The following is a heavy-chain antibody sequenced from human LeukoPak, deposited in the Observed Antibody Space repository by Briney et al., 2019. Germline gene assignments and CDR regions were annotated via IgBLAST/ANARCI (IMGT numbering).Heavy chain of an antibody. CDR1: GFTFSSYG. CDR2: IWYDGSNK. D-gene: IGHD3-10*01. J-gene: IGHJ4*02. CDR3: ARGGQLWFGEVDY. V-gene: IGHV3-33*01. Sequence: PGGSLRLSCAASGFTFSSYGMHWVRQAPGKGLEWVAVIWYDGSNKYYADCVKGRFTISRDNSKNTLYLQMNSLRAEDTAVYYCARGGQLWFGEVDYWGQGTLVTVSS.